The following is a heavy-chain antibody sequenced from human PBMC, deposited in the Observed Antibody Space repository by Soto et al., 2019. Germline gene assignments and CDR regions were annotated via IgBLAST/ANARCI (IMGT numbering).Heavy chain of an antibody. J-gene: IGHJ6*03. V-gene: IGHV3-72*01. CDR1: GFTFSDHY. CDR3: AIYYGDYVKDYYYYMDV. Sequence: GSLRLSCAASGFTFSDHYMDWVRQAPGKGLEWVGRTRNKANSYTTEYAASVKGRFTISRDDSKNSLYLQMNSLKTEDTAVYYCAIYYGDYVKDYYYYMDVWGKGTTVTVSS. CDR2: TRNKANSYTT. D-gene: IGHD4-17*01.